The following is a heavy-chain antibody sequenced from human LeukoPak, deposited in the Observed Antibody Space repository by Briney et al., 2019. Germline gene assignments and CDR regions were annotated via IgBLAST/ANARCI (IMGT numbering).Heavy chain of an antibody. CDR3: AREDSAISDNAFDI. CDR2: VYYTGST. Sequence: SETLSLTCTVSGGSVSSSNDYWGWIRQPPGKGLEWIGSVYYTGSTYHNPSLKSRVTMSVDTSRNQFSLKLYSVTAADTAMYYCAREDSAISDNAFDIWGQGTLVTISS. V-gene: IGHV4-39*07. D-gene: IGHD1-26*01. CDR1: GGSVSSSNDY. J-gene: IGHJ3*02.